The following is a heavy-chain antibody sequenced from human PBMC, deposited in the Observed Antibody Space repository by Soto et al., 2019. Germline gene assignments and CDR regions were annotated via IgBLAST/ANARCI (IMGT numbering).Heavy chain of an antibody. CDR3: ARDLPGFHSAFDV. J-gene: IGHJ4*02. CDR1: GDSVSSNGAA. D-gene: IGHD4-4*01. Sequence: PSQTLSLTCAISGDSVSSNGAAWNWIRQSPSRGLEWLGRTYYRSRWYSDYAPSVKSRITVNPDTSQNQFSLQLNSVTPEDTAIYYCARDLPGFHSAFDVWGQGTLVTVSS. CDR2: TYYRSRWYS. V-gene: IGHV6-1*01.